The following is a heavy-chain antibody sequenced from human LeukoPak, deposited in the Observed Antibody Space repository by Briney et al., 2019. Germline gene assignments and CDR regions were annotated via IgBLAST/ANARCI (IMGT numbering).Heavy chain of an antibody. V-gene: IGHV1-46*01. CDR1: GYTFTSQY. D-gene: IGHD1-1*01. CDR3: ARGAWRYGDY. Sequence: ASVKVSCKASGYTFTSQYMHWVRQAPGQGLEWMGIINPNGGSTRYAQKFQGRVTVTRDTSTSTVYMELSSLRSEDTAAYYCARGAWRYGDYWGQGTLVTVSS. CDR2: INPNGGST. J-gene: IGHJ4*02.